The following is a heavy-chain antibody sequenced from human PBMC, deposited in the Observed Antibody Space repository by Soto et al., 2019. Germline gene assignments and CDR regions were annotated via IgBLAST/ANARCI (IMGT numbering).Heavy chain of an antibody. Sequence: SETLSLTCTVSGGSISSSSYYWGWIRQSPGKGLEWIGNIYYSGSTYYNPSLKSRVTISLDTSRNQFSLNLGSVTAADTAVYYCARVEQLWFLVAYWGHGTLVTVSS. CDR2: IYYSGST. D-gene: IGHD5-18*01. CDR1: GGSISSSSYY. CDR3: ARVEQLWFLVAY. J-gene: IGHJ4*01. V-gene: IGHV4-39*01.